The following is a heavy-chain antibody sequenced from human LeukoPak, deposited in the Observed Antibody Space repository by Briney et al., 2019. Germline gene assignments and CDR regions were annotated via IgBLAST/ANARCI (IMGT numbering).Heavy chain of an antibody. CDR3: ATNHRAGYAGFDY. Sequence: PGRSLRLSCAASGFTFSSYGMHCVRQAPGKGLEWVAVIWSDGNNKYYADSVKGRFTISRDNSKNTLYLQMNSLRAEDTAFYCCATNHRAGYAGFDYCGQGTLVTVSS. V-gene: IGHV3-33*01. CDR2: IWSDGNNK. CDR1: GFTFSSYG. D-gene: IGHD5-24*01. J-gene: IGHJ4*01.